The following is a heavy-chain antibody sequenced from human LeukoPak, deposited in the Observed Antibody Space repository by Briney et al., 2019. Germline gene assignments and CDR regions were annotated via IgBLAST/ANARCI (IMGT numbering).Heavy chain of an antibody. CDR3: ARGGFHHGFDI. CDR1: GFTFSSYW. Sequence: PGGSLRLSCAASGFTFSSYWIHWVRQAPGKGPAWVSRIDNDGSDTIFADSVKGRFTLSRDNAKNTVYLQMNSLRAEDTAVYYCARGGFHHGFDIWAKGQWSPSL. V-gene: IGHV3-74*01. J-gene: IGHJ3*02. CDR2: IDNDGSDT. D-gene: IGHD1-14*01.